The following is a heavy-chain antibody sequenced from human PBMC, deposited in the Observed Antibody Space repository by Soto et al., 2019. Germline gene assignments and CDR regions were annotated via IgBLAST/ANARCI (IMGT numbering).Heavy chain of an antibody. CDR1: GYTFTNYA. Sequence: QVQLVQSGAEVKKPGASVKVSCKASGYTFTNYAIDWVRQAHGQRLEWMGWINAGNGNTKYSQKFLGRVTITRDTSASTAYMELSSLRSEDTAVYYCARDMGFGLSDYWGQGILVTVSS. CDR3: ARDMGFGLSDY. CDR2: INAGNGNT. V-gene: IGHV1-3*01. D-gene: IGHD3-10*01. J-gene: IGHJ4*02.